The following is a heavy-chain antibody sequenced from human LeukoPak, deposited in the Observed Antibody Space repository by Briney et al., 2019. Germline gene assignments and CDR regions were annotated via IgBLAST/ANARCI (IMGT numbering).Heavy chain of an antibody. CDR1: GYTFTGYY. V-gene: IGHV1-2*02. D-gene: IGHD2-2*01. Sequence: ASVKVSCKASGYTFTGYYMHWVRQAPGQGLEWMEWINPNSGGTNYAQKFQGRVTMTRDTSISTAYMELSRLRSDDTAVYYCATCVVVPAAISDAFDIWGQGTMVTVSS. J-gene: IGHJ3*02. CDR3: ATCVVVPAAISDAFDI. CDR2: INPNSGGT.